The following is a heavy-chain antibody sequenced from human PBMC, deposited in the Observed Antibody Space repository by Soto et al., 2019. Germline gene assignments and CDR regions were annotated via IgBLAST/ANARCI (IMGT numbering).Heavy chain of an antibody. CDR2: INAGNGNT. CDR1: GYTFTSYA. CDR3: ARGITPPTPLDY. V-gene: IGHV1-3*01. J-gene: IGHJ4*02. D-gene: IGHD1-20*01. Sequence: ASVKVSCKASGYTFTSYAMHWVRQAPGQRLEWMGWINAGNGNTKYSQKFQGRVTITRDTSASTAYMELSSLRSEDTAVYYCARGITPPTPLDYWGRGTLVTVSS.